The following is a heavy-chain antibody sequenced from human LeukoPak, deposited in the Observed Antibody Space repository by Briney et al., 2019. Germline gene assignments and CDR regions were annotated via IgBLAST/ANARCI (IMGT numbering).Heavy chain of an antibody. D-gene: IGHD3-22*01. J-gene: IGHJ4*02. V-gene: IGHV3-11*04. CDR3: AKGRGDSSGYRDY. CDR2: ISSSGSTI. Sequence: GGSLRLSCAASGFTFSDYYMSWIRQASGKGLEWVSYISSSGSTIYYADSVKGRFTISRDNAKNSLNLQMNSLRDEDTAVYYCAKGRGDSSGYRDYWGQGTLVTVSS. CDR1: GFTFSDYY.